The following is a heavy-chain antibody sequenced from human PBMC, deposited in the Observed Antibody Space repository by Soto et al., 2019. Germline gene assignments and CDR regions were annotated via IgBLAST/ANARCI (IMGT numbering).Heavy chain of an antibody. CDR3: AKDLQSYGDYDYYCYGMDV. Sequence: QVQLVESGGGEVQPGRSLTISCAASGFTFGTYGMHWVRKTPGKGLEGVAVISYDGTNKFYSDSVKGRFTISRDNFKNTLTLQMNSLRADDTAVYSCAKDLQSYGDYDYYCYGMDVWGLGTRVTVSS. V-gene: IGHV3-30*18. J-gene: IGHJ6*02. D-gene: IGHD4-17*01. CDR2: ISYDGTNK. CDR1: GFTFGTYG.